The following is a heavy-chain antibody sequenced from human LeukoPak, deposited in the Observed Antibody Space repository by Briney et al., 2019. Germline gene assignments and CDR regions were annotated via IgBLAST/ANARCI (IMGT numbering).Heavy chain of an antibody. J-gene: IGHJ3*02. D-gene: IGHD3-22*01. Sequence: PGGSLKLSCEVSGFTFDSFGLSWVRQAPGKGLEWVSYISSSGSTIYYADSVKGRFTISRDNAKNSLYLQMNSLRAEDTAVYYCARDRDGDYYYDSSGFAFDIWGQGTMVTVSS. CDR2: ISSSGSTI. V-gene: IGHV3-48*03. CDR1: GFTFDSFG. CDR3: ARDRDGDYYYDSSGFAFDI.